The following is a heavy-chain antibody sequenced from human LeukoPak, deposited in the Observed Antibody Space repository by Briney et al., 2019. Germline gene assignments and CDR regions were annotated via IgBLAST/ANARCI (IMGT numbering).Heavy chain of an antibody. CDR2: IYYSGST. Sequence: SETLSLTCTVSGVSISNYYWGWIRQPPGKGLEWIGSIYYSGSTYYNPSLKSRVTISVDTSKNQFSLKLSSVTAADTAVYYCARVSNQWLGFDYWGQGTLVTVSS. D-gene: IGHD6-19*01. J-gene: IGHJ4*02. V-gene: IGHV4-39*07. CDR1: GVSISNYY. CDR3: ARVSNQWLGFDY.